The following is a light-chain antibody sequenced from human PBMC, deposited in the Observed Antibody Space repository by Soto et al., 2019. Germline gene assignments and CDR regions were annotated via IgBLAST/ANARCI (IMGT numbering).Light chain of an antibody. CDR2: GTS. CDR1: QSVSSTY. V-gene: IGKV3-20*01. CDR3: QQYGSSVYT. Sequence: EIVLTQSPGTLSLSPGERATLSCRASQSVSSTYLAWYQQKPGQAPMLLIYGTSSRAAGIPDRFSGSGSGTDFTLTISRLQPEDFAVYHWQQYGSSVYTFGQGTKLEI. J-gene: IGKJ2*01.